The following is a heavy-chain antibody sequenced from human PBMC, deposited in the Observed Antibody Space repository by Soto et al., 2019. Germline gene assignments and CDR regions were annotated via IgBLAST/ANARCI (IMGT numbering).Heavy chain of an antibody. Sequence: ASVKVSCKASGGTFSSYSISWVRQAPGQGLEWMAWISTNSGNTHYAERVQGRVTVTLDKSARTAFMEMWGLTSDDTAVYFCARDNGYYDFWGQGTLVTVSS. CDR1: GGTFSSYS. CDR2: ISTNSGNT. J-gene: IGHJ4*02. V-gene: IGHV1-18*01. CDR3: ARDNGYYDF. D-gene: IGHD2-8*01.